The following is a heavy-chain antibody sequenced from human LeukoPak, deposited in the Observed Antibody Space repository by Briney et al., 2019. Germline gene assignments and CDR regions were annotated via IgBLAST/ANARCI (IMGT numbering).Heavy chain of an antibody. CDR1: GASMSAHY. CDR3: ATIRRGSIYGYFDF. V-gene: IGHV4-59*11. CDR2: LLDSWRT. J-gene: IGHJ4*02. D-gene: IGHD5-18*01. Sequence: SGTLSLTCTVSGASMSAHYWSWLRQPPGKGLEWIGYLLDSWRTKDNPSLQSRVTLSADTSKNQFSLRLTSVTAADTAVYYCATIRRGSIYGYFDFWGQGILVTVSS.